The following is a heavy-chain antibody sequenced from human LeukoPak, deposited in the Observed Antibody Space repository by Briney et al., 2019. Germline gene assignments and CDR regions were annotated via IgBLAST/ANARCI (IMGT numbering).Heavy chain of an antibody. Sequence: GRSLRLSCAASGFTFSSFGMHWLRQAPGKGLEWVAIIWYDGSDKYYSDSVEGRFTISRDNSKNTLYLQMNSLRDEDTAVYYCARDSGYSYADDYWGQGTLVTVSS. J-gene: IGHJ4*02. V-gene: IGHV3-33*08. CDR1: GFTFSSFG. D-gene: IGHD5-18*01. CDR3: ARDSGYSYADDY. CDR2: IWYDGSDK.